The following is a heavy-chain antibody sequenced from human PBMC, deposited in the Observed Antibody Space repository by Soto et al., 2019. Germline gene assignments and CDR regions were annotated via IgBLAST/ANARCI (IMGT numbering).Heavy chain of an antibody. V-gene: IGHV3-23*01. CDR1: GFSFSDYS. J-gene: IGHJ4*02. Sequence: EVHVFESGGGLVQPGGSLRLSCAASGFSFSDYSMAWVRQTPEKGLEWVSGMSIGGEKTFYIDSVKGRFIVSRDSSRDTVYFQMNRLRVEDTDVYYCARWNGYGDLWGQGTLVTVSS. CDR2: MSIGGEKT. CDR3: ARWNGYGDL. D-gene: IGHD1-1*01.